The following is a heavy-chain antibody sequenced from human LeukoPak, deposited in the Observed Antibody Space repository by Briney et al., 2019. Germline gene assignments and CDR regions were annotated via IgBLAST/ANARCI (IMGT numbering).Heavy chain of an antibody. CDR3: ASCYYDTSGQNAQYFQH. CDR2: IYSDGSAT. V-gene: IGHV3-74*01. Sequence: GGSLRLSCAASGFIFSNYWMYCVRQAPGEGLVWVSRIYSDGSATSYADSVKGRFTISRDNAKNTVYLQMNSLRAEDTAVYYCASCYYDTSGQNAQYFQHWGQGTLVTVSS. CDR1: GFIFSNYW. D-gene: IGHD3-22*01. J-gene: IGHJ1*01.